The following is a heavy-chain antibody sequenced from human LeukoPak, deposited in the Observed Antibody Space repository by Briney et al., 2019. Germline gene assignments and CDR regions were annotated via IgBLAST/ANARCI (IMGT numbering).Heavy chain of an antibody. CDR3: TTMPDTIFGVVIPLDY. CDR2: IKSKTDGGTT. CDR1: GFTFSNAW. J-gene: IGHJ4*02. V-gene: IGHV3-15*01. D-gene: IGHD3-3*01. Sequence: KTGGSLRLSCAASGFTFSNAWMSWVRQAPGKGLEWVGRIKSKTDGGTTDYAAPVKGRFTISRDDSKNTLYLQMNSLKTEDTAVYYCTTMPDTIFGVVIPLDYWGQGTLVTVSS.